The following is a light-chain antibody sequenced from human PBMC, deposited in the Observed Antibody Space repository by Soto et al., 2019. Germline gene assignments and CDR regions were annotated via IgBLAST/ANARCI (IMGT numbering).Light chain of an antibody. J-gene: IGKJ5*01. CDR1: QSVFSSY. CDR3: QQYNNGPSIT. Sequence: IVWPKSSCPLPLSPGERSTLSCSSVQSVFSSYLAWYQKKPGQAPRLLIYGASSRATRIPARFTGSGSGTEFTLTISSLQSEDFAVYYCQQYNNGPSITFGQGGRLE. CDR2: GAS. V-gene: IGKV3D-15*01.